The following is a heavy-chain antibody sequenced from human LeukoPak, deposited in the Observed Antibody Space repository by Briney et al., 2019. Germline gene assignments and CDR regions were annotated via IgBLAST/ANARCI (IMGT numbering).Heavy chain of an antibody. CDR3: ASCGPGRDFQH. V-gene: IGHV4-38-2*02. Sequence: SETLSLTCTVSGYSISSGYYWGWIRQPPGKGLEWIGSIYHSGSTNYNPSLKSRVTISVDTSKNQFSLKLSSVTAADTAVYYCASCGPGRDFQHWGQGTLVTVSS. CDR2: IYHSGST. J-gene: IGHJ1*01. CDR1: GYSISSGYY.